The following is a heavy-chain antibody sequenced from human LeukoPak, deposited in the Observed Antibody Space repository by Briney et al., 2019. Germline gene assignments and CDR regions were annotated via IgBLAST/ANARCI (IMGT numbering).Heavy chain of an antibody. CDR1: GFTFRDYY. J-gene: IGHJ3*01. V-gene: IGHV3-11*03. Sequence: GGSLRLSCAASGFTFRDYYMGWLRQAPGKGLEWISYIRDSNAITNYVDSVKGRFTISRDNAKNSLFLQMNSLRAEDTALYYCARRCLPPASDAFDLWGQGTMVTVSS. CDR2: IRDSNAIT. CDR3: ARRCLPPASDAFDL. D-gene: IGHD5/OR15-5a*01.